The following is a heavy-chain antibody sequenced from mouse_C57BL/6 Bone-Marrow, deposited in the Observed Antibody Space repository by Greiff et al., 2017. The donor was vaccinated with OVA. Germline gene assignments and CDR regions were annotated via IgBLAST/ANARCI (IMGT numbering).Heavy chain of an antibody. J-gene: IGHJ4*01. V-gene: IGHV10-1*01. CDR3: VRQRHGYYNAMDY. CDR1: GFSFNTYA. Sequence: EVKLVESGGGLVQPKGSLKLSCAASGFSFNTYAMNWVRQAPGKGLEWVARIRSKSNNYATYYADSVKDRFTISRDDSESMLYLQMNNLKTEDTAMYYCVRQRHGYYNAMDYWGQGTSVTVSS. D-gene: IGHD2-2*01. CDR2: IRSKSNNYAT.